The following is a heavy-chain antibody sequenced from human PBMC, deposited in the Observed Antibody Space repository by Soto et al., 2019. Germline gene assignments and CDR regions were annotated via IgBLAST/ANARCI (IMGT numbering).Heavy chain of an antibody. V-gene: IGHV3-7*01. D-gene: IGHD3-16*01. Sequence: GGSLRLSCAACGFTFTIYWMNWVRQAPGKGLEWVANIKPDGSEKNYVDSVRGRFTISRDNAENSLYLQMNSLTAEDTAVYYCAAGLGYWGQGTLVIVSS. CDR2: IKPDGSEK. J-gene: IGHJ4*02. CDR1: GFTFTIYW. CDR3: AAGLGY.